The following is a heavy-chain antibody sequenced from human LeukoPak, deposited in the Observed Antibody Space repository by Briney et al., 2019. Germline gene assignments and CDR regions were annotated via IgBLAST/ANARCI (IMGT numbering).Heavy chain of an antibody. D-gene: IGHD3-10*01. CDR1: GYTFNTFD. CDR3: ARGRRLRGVTSRPIYYYYYMDV. V-gene: IGHV1-8*03. Sequence: ASVKLSCKASGYTFNTFDINWVRQATGQGPEWMGWVNPYSDKTVYAPKFQGRVSISSNNSITTAYMEFSGLKSDDTAVYYCARGRRLRGVTSRPIYYYYYMDVWGGGTTVTVSS. CDR2: VNPYSDKT. J-gene: IGHJ6*03.